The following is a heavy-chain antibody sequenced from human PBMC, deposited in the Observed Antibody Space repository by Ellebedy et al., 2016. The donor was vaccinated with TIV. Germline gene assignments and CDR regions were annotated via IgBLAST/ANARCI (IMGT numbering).Heavy chain of an antibody. Sequence: ASVKVSCKASGYTFTSYGISWVRQAPGQGLEWMGWISAYNGNTNYEQKFQGRVTMTRDTSTSTVYMELSSLRSEDTAVYYCARDPDGRGDYYGMDVWGQGTTVTVSS. CDR2: ISAYNGNT. CDR3: ARDPDGRGDYYGMDV. J-gene: IGHJ6*02. V-gene: IGHV1-18*01. D-gene: IGHD2-15*01. CDR1: GYTFTSYG.